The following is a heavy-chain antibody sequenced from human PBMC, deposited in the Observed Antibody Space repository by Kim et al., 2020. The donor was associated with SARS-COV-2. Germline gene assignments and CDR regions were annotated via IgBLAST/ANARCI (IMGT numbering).Heavy chain of an antibody. J-gene: IGHJ5*02. Sequence: GGSLRLSCAASGFTFSSYAMHWVRQAPGKGLEWVAVISYDGSNKYYADSVKGRFTISRDNSKNTLYLQMNSLRAEDTAVYYCARAHSGSDWSWFDPWGQGTLVTVSS. CDR1: GFTFSSYA. D-gene: IGHD1-26*01. CDR3: ARAHSGSDWSWFDP. V-gene: IGHV3-30-3*01. CDR2: ISYDGSNK.